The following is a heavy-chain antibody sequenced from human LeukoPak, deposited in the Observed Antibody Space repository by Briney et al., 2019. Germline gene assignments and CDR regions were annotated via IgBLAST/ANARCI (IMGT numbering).Heavy chain of an antibody. J-gene: IGHJ4*02. CDR1: GFTFSSFE. Sequence: GGSLRLSCAASGFTFSSFEMNWVRRAPGKGLEWVSAISGSGGSTYYADSVKGRFTISRDNSKNTLYLQMNSLRAEDTAVYYCAKDGSGSSSPLDYWGQGTLVTVSS. CDR3: AKDGSGSSSPLDY. CDR2: ISGSGGST. V-gene: IGHV3-23*01. D-gene: IGHD1-26*01.